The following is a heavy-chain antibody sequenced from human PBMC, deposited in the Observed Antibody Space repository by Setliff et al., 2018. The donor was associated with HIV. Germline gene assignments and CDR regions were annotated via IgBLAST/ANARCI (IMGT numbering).Heavy chain of an antibody. J-gene: IGHJ5*02. CDR1: GGSISSRSYY. D-gene: IGHD1-20*01. Sequence: PSETLSLTCTVSGGSISSRSYYWGWIRQPPGKGLEWIGSIYHSGSSYYNPSLKSRVTISVDTSKNQFSLKLSSVTAADTAVYYCARYNSAAACFDLWGPGTLVTVSS. V-gene: IGHV4-39*07. CDR2: IYHSGSS. CDR3: ARYNSAAACFDL.